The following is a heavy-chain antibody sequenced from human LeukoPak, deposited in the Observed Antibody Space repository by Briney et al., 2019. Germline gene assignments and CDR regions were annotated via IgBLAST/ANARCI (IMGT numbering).Heavy chain of an antibody. J-gene: IGHJ4*02. CDR2: ISSSGSTI. Sequence: GGSLRLSCAASGFTFSSYEMNWVRQAPGKGLEWVSYISSSGSTIYYADSVKGRFTISRDNAKNSLYLQMNSLRAEDTAVYYCAKSQARGGISGTIMAIVDSWGQGALVTVSS. CDR1: GFTFSSYE. D-gene: IGHD5-24*01. CDR3: AKSQARGGISGTIMAIVDS. V-gene: IGHV3-48*03.